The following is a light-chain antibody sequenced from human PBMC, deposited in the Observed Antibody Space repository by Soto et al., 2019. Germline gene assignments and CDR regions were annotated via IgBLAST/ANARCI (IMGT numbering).Light chain of an antibody. Sequence: QTVVTQEPSLTVTPGGTVTLTCASSTGAVTSDYFPNWIQQKPGQTPRSLIYNTNNKYSWTPARFSGYLLGGKAALTLSDVQPEDEADYYCLLYYSGHVRLFGGGTKVTVL. V-gene: IGLV7-43*01. CDR2: NTN. J-gene: IGLJ2*01. CDR1: TGAVTSDYF. CDR3: LLYYSGHVRL.